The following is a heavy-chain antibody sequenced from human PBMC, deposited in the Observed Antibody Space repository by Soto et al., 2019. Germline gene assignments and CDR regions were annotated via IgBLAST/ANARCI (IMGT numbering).Heavy chain of an antibody. CDR3: AKDIVAVTGHFDY. CDR2: ISGSGGST. V-gene: IGHV3-23*01. D-gene: IGHD2-15*01. J-gene: IGHJ4*02. Sequence: GALRLSCAASGFTFSSYAMSWVRQAPGKGLEWVSAISGSGGSTYYADSVKGRFTISRDNSKNTLYLQMNSLRAEDTAVYYCAKDIVAVTGHFDYWGQGTLVTVSS. CDR1: GFTFSSYA.